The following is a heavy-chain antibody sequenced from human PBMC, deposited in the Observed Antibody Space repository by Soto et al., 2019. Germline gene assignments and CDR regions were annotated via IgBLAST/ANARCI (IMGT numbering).Heavy chain of an antibody. D-gene: IGHD3-22*01. CDR3: ARGREYYDRGSFDI. CDR2: INHRGST. Sequence: SETLSLTCAVYGASFNNYYWSWIRQPPGKGLEWIGEINHRGSTSYNPSLESRVTISVDTSKNQFSLKLRSVTAADTGVYYCARGREYYDRGSFDISGQCTTVTVSS. J-gene: IGHJ3*02. V-gene: IGHV4-34*01. CDR1: GASFNNYY.